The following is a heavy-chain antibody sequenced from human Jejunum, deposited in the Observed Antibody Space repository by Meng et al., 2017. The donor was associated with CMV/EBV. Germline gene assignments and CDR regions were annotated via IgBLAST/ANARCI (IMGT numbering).Heavy chain of an antibody. CDR1: GFAFSKYW. V-gene: IGHV3-74*01. D-gene: IGHD2/OR15-2a*01. J-gene: IGHJ4*02. CDR3: ARGIGES. Sequence: LKVSCAASGFAFSKYWMHWVRQAPGKGLVWVSRINSDGSSTTYADSVKGRLTISRDNAKNTLYLQMNSLRAEDTAVYYCARGIGESWGQGALVTVSS. CDR2: INSDGSST.